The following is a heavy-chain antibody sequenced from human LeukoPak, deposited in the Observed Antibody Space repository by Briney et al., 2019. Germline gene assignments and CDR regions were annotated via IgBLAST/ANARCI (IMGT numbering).Heavy chain of an antibody. CDR2: IWYDGSNK. CDR3: ARAFGNSGSYLEAFDI. V-gene: IGHV3-33*08. J-gene: IGHJ3*02. Sequence: GGSLRLSCAASGFTFSSYGMHWVRQAPGKGLEWVAVIWYDGSNKYYADSVKGRFTISRDNSKNTLYLQMNSLRAEDTAVYYCARAFGNSGSYLEAFDIWGQGTMVTVSS. D-gene: IGHD1-26*01. CDR1: GFTFSSYG.